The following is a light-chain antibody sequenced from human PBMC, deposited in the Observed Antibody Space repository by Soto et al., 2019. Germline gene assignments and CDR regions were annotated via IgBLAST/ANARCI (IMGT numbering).Light chain of an antibody. CDR2: AAS. J-gene: IGKJ5*01. CDR1: QSVTSSY. CDR3: QQSSSSPIT. V-gene: IGKV3-20*01. Sequence: EIVWTQSPGTLSVSGGERAALSCRASQSVTSSYLAWYQQKPGQAPRLLMYAASSRATGIPDRFSGSGSGTDFTLTISRLEAEDFAVYYCQQSSSSPITFGQGTRLEIK.